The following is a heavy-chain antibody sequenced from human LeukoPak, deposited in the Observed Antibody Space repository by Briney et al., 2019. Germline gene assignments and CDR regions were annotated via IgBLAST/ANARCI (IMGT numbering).Heavy chain of an antibody. CDR3: AKDFGVATYGSALPY. Sequence: GGSLRLSCAASGFSFSVYGMHWVRQAPGKGLEWVAFIRYDGSNKYYADSVKGRFTISRDNSKNTLYLQMNSLRADDTAVYYCAKDFGVATYGSALPYWGQGTLVTVSS. CDR2: IRYDGSNK. D-gene: IGHD3-10*01. V-gene: IGHV3-30*02. CDR1: GFSFSVYG. J-gene: IGHJ4*02.